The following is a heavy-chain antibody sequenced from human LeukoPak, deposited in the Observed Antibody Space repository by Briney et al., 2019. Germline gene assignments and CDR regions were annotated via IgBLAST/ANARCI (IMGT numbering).Heavy chain of an antibody. CDR2: ISSSSRTI. Sequence: GGSLRLSCAASGFTFSSYSINWVRQAPGKGLEWLSYISSSSRTISYADSLKGRFTVSRDNAKNSLDLQMNSLRVEDTAVYYCARVGASGWTSDYWGQGTLVTVSS. D-gene: IGHD6-19*01. CDR1: GFTFSSYS. J-gene: IGHJ4*02. V-gene: IGHV3-48*04. CDR3: ARVGASGWTSDY.